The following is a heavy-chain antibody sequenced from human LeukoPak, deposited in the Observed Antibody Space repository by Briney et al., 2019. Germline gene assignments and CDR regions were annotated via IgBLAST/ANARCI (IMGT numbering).Heavy chain of an antibody. J-gene: IGHJ4*02. Sequence: KASETLSLTCAVYGGSFSGYYWSWIRQPPGKGLEWIGEINHSGSTNYNPSLKSRVTISVDTSKNQFSLKLSSVTAADTAVYYCARGVRSDYWGQGTLVTVSS. CDR3: ARGVRSDY. V-gene: IGHV4-34*01. CDR1: GGSFSGYY. CDR2: INHSGST. D-gene: IGHD4/OR15-4a*01.